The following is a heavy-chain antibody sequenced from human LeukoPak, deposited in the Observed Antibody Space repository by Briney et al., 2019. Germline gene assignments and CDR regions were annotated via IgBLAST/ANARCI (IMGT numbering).Heavy chain of an antibody. CDR3: ASSSRSHLDTAFDI. D-gene: IGHD3-10*01. Sequence: GGSLRLSCAASDFTFSMYAMHWARQAPGKGLGWVAVISYDGRDKYYTDSVKGRFTISRDNSKNTLYLQMSSLRPEDMAIYYCASSSRSHLDTAFDIWGQGTMVAVSS. CDR1: DFTFSMYA. V-gene: IGHV3-30*04. J-gene: IGHJ3*02. CDR2: ISYDGRDK.